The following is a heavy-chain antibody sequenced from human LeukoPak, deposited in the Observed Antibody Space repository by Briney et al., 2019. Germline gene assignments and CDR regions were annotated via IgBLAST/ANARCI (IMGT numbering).Heavy chain of an antibody. V-gene: IGHV4-59*01. J-gene: IGHJ4*02. CDR1: LGSLSCYY. Sequence: PSETLSLTCTVSLGSLSCYYWSWIRQPPGKGVEWIGYIYYSRSTNHNPSLNSRVTISVDTSKNQFTLKLGSVAAADAAVYDCARHASMDRGIFDYWGQGTLVTVSS. CDR2: IYYSRST. CDR3: ARHASMDRGIFDY. D-gene: IGHD3-10*01.